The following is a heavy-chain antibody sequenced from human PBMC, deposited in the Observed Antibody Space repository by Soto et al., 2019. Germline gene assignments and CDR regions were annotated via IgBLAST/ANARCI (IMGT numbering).Heavy chain of an antibody. Sequence: AASVKVSCKVSGYTLTELSMHWVRQAPGKGLEWMGGFDPEDGETIYAQKFRGRVTMTEDTSTDTAYMELSSLRSEDTAVYYCATDLPSFGSIFGVAKHYWGQGTLVTVSS. V-gene: IGHV1-24*01. J-gene: IGHJ4*02. CDR3: ATDLPSFGSIFGVAKHY. CDR1: GYTLTELS. D-gene: IGHD3-3*01. CDR2: FDPEDGET.